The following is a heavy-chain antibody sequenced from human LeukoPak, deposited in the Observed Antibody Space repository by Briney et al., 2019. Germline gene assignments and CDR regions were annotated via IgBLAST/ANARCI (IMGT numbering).Heavy chain of an antibody. V-gene: IGHV1-18*01. Sequence: GASVKVSCKASGYTFTSYGISWVRQAPGQGLEWMGWISAYNGNTNYAQKLQGRVTMTTDTSTSTAYMELRSLRSDDTAVYYRARGDVLRYFDWLSNAFDTWGQGTMVTVSS. CDR1: GYTFTSYG. D-gene: IGHD3-9*01. CDR3: ARGDVLRYFDWLSNAFDT. CDR2: ISAYNGNT. J-gene: IGHJ3*02.